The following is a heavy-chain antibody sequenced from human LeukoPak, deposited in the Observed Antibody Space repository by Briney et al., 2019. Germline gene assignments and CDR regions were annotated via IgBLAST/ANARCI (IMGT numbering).Heavy chain of an antibody. J-gene: IGHJ4*02. CDR1: GFSFGSYG. CDR2: IRYGGSHQ. V-gene: IGHV3-33*01. CDR3: ASKDPELSFDY. D-gene: IGHD1-26*01. Sequence: GRSLRLSCAASGFSFGSYGMHWVRQAPGKGLEWVAFIRYGGSHQFYADSVRGRFTISRDNPKNTLYLQMNSVRGEDTAVYYCASKDPELSFDYWGQGTLVTVSS.